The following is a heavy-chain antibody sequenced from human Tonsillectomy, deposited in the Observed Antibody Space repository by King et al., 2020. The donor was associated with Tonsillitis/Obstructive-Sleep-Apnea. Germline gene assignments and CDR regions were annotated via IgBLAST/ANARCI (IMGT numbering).Heavy chain of an antibody. CDR3: ARGRTLGGNFDY. Sequence: MQLQESGPGLLKPSENLSLTCTVSGGSISTYYWSWIRQPPGKGLEWIGYIYYSGSTNYNPSLKSRVTISVDTSKNQFSLQLSSVTAADTAVYYCARGRTLGGNFDYWGQGTLVTVSS. D-gene: IGHD1-14*01. V-gene: IGHV4-59*01. J-gene: IGHJ4*02. CDR1: GGSISTYY. CDR2: IYYSGST.